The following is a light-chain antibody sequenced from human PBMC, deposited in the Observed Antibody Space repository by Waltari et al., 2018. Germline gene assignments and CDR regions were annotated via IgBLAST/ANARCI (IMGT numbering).Light chain of an antibody. CDR3: QQYYSSPYT. Sequence: DIVMTQSPHSLAVSLGERATINCKSSQNLLYNSNNRNFLAWYQQKPGQPPKLLFYWASTRESGVPDRFSGSGSGTDFTLTISSLQAEDVAVYYCQQYYSSPYTFGQGTKLEIK. V-gene: IGKV4-1*01. CDR1: QNLLYNSNNRNF. J-gene: IGKJ2*01. CDR2: WAS.